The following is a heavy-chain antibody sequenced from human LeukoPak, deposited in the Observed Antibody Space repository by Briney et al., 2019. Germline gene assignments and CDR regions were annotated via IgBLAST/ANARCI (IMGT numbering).Heavy chain of an antibody. V-gene: IGHV3-23*01. D-gene: IGHD2-15*01. Sequence: PGGSLRLSCAASGFTFSDYHMTWIRQAPGKGPEWVSGISGSGGSTYYADSVKGRFTISRDNSKNTLYLQMNSLGAEDTAVYYCAKPAYCSGGSCYSIGYFDYWGQGTLVTVSS. J-gene: IGHJ4*02. CDR3: AKPAYCSGGSCYSIGYFDY. CDR2: ISGSGGST. CDR1: GFTFSDYH.